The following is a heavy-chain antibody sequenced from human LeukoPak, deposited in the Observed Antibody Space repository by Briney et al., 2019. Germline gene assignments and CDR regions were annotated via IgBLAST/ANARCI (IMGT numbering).Heavy chain of an antibody. CDR1: GGSISSSTYY. CDR3: ARVLYDNNSPTTDY. V-gene: IGHV4-39*01. CDR2: LYYSGST. J-gene: IGHJ4*02. D-gene: IGHD3-22*01. Sequence: PSETLSLTCTVSGGSISSSTYYWGWIRQPPGKGLEWIGSLYYSGSTYYNPSLKSRVTISLDTSKNQFSLKLSSVTAADTAVYYCARVLYDNNSPTTDYWGQGTLVTVSS.